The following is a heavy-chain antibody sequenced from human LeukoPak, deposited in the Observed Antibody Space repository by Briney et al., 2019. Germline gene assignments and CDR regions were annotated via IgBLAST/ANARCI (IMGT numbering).Heavy chain of an antibody. CDR2: INHSGST. J-gene: IGHJ6*03. CDR1: GGSFSGYY. D-gene: IGHD3-9*01. Sequence: SETLSLTCAVYGGSFSGYYWSWIRQPPGKGLEWIGEINHSGSTNYNPSLKSRVTISVDTSKNQFSLKLSSVTAADTAVYYCARVVRYFDWLLASYYYYYMDVWGKGTTVTVSS. V-gene: IGHV4-34*01. CDR3: ARVVRYFDWLLASYYYYYMDV.